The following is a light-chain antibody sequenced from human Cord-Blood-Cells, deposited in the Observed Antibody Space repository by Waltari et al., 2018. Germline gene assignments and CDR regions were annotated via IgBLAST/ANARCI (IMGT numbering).Light chain of an antibody. V-gene: IGKV3-11*01. CDR2: DAS. CDR3: QQRSNWPPLT. Sequence: EIVLTQSPATLSLSPGERATLSCRASQSVSSYLAWYQTKPGQATRPLIHDASNRATGIPARFSGSWSVTDFTLTISSLEPEDFAVIYCQQRSNWPPLTFGGGTKVEIK. J-gene: IGKJ4*01. CDR1: QSVSSY.